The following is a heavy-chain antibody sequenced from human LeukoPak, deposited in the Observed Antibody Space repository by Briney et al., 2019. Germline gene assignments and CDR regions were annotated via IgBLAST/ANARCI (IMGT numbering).Heavy chain of an antibody. CDR3: ATKLSGAAAGTGYFQH. Sequence: GVSLRLSCAASGFTVYNNYMSWVRQAPGMGLEFVLVIYSDDRASYADPVKGRFTISRDNSKNTLFHQKNSLRADDTAMYFCATKLSGAAAGTGYFQHWGQGTLVTVSS. D-gene: IGHD6-13*01. V-gene: IGHV3-66*01. CDR1: GFTVYNNY. J-gene: IGHJ1*01. CDR2: IYSDDRA.